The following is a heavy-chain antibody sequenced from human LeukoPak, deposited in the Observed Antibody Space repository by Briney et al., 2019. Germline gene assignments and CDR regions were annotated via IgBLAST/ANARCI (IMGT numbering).Heavy chain of an antibody. D-gene: IGHD4-17*01. CDR1: GYTFTSYG. J-gene: IGHJ4*02. CDR3: ARTVYGDYVFDY. CDR2: ISAYNGNT. Sequence: ASVKVSCKASGYTFTSYGISWVRQSPGQGLEWMGWISAYNGNTNYAQKLQGRVTMTTDTSTSTAYMELRSLRSDDTAVSYCARTVYGDYVFDYWGQGTLVTVSS. V-gene: IGHV1-18*01.